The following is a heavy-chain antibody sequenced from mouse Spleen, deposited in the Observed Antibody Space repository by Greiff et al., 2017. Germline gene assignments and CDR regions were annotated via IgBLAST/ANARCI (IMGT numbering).Heavy chain of an antibody. CDR2: IYPGNSDT. J-gene: IGHJ4*01. CDR3: TRFYRGYAMDY. D-gene: IGHD2-1*01. V-gene: IGHV1-5*01. Sequence: DVQLQESGTVLARPGASVKMSCKTSGYTFTSYWMHWVKQRPGQGLEWIGAIYPGNSDTSYNQKFKGKAKLTADKSSSTAYMELRSLTSEDSAVYYCTRFYRGYAMDYWGQGTSVTVSS. CDR1: GYTFTSYW.